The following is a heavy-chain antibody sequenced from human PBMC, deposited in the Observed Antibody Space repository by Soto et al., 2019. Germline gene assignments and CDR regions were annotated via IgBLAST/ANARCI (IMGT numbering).Heavy chain of an antibody. J-gene: IGHJ3*02. D-gene: IGHD1-26*01. CDR3: TREELPRLDAFDI. CDR2: IIPIFGTA. V-gene: IGHV1-69*06. Sequence: SVKVSCKASGGTFSSYAISWVRQAPGQGLEWMGGIIPIFGTANYAQKFQGRVTITADKSTSTAYMELSSLRSEDTAVYYCTREELPRLDAFDIWGQGTMVTVSS. CDR1: GGTFSSYA.